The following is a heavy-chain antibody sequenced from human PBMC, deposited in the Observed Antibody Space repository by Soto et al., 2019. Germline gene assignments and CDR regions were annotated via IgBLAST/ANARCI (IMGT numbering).Heavy chain of an antibody. CDR2: IIPIFGTA. D-gene: IGHD3-9*01. Sequence: SVKVSCKASGGTFSRYAISWVRQAPGQGLEWMGGIIPIFGTANYAQKFQGRVTITADESTSTAYMELSSLRSEDTAVYYCARGSQGWDDILTGHVYYGMDVWGQGTTVTVSS. V-gene: IGHV1-69*13. CDR3: ARGSQGWDDILTGHVYYGMDV. J-gene: IGHJ6*02. CDR1: GGTFSRYA.